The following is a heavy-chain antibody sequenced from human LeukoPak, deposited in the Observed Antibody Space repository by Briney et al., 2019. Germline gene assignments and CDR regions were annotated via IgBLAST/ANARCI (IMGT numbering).Heavy chain of an antibody. CDR2: INAGNGNT. D-gene: IGHD4-17*01. CDR1: GYILSRYA. CDR3: ARAALVGGDPRLFYYSYGMDV. J-gene: IGHJ6*02. V-gene: IGHV1-3*01. Sequence: ASVKASCKASGYILSRYAMNWVRQAPGQRLEWMGWINAGNGNTKYSQKFQGRVTITRDTSASTAYMEPSSLRSEDTAVYYCARAALVGGDPRLFYYSYGMDVWGQGTTVTVSS.